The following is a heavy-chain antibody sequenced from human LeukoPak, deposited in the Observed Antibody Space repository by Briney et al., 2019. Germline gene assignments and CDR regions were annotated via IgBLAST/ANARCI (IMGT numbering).Heavy chain of an antibody. D-gene: IGHD6-6*01. CDR1: GFTFSSYA. CDR2: ITSSATT. Sequence: GGSLRLSCAASGFTFSSYAMSWVRQAPGKGLEWVSYITSSATTYYADSVKGRSTISRDNAKTSLYLQMNSLRAEDTAVYYCARDLGPHSSSPNSGAFDIWGQGTMVTVSS. CDR3: ARDLGPHSSSPNSGAFDI. V-gene: IGHV3-48*04. J-gene: IGHJ3*02.